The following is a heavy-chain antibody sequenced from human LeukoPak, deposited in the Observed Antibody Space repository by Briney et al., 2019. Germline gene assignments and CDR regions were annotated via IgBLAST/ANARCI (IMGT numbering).Heavy chain of an antibody. CDR3: ARVVDSRGWEIDY. V-gene: IGHV1-2*02. J-gene: IGHJ4*02. CDR2: INPNSGGT. CDR1: GYTFTGYY. Sequence: ASVKVSCKASGYTFTGYYMHWVRQAPGQGLEWMGWINPNSGGTNYAQKFQGRVTMTRDTSISTAYMELSRLRSDDTAVYYCARVVDSRGWEIDYWGQGTLVTVSS. D-gene: IGHD6-19*01.